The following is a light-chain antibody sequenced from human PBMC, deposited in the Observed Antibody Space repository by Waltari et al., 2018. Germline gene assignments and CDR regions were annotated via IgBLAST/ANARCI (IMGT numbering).Light chain of an antibody. V-gene: IGKV2-28*01. CDR3: MQALQTPRAIT. J-gene: IGKJ5*01. CDR2: LGS. Sequence: DIVMTQSPLSLPVTPGEPASMSCRSSQSLLPSNGKNYLNGYLQKPGQSPQLLILLGSNRPSGVPDRFSGSGSGTDFTLKISRVEAEDVGVYYCMQALQTPRAITFGQGTRLEIK. CDR1: QSLLPSNGKNY.